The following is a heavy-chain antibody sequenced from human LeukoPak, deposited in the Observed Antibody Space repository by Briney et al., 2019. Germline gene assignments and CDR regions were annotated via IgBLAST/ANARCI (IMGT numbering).Heavy chain of an antibody. CDR3: AQGGYFAFDF. CDR2: INRSGRT. CDR1: GFTFSTYD. J-gene: IGHJ3*01. D-gene: IGHD2-2*03. Sequence: GGSLRLSCVASGFTFSTYDMQWVRQAPGEGLEWVSGINRSGRTYYTDSVKGRFTIPRDNSKSTLYLEMNSLRAEDTAVYYCAQGGYFAFDFWGQGTMVTVSS. V-gene: IGHV3-23*01.